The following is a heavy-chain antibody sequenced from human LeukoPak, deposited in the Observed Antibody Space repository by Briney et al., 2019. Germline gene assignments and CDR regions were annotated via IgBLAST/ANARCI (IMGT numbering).Heavy chain of an antibody. CDR2: IYGNGDT. CDR3: ARGAVGLDY. D-gene: IGHD6-19*01. Sequence: NPSETLSLTCTVSGDSIKNYYWTWIRQSAGTGLEWIGRIYGNGDTNYSPSLMSRVTMSVEKSKKQFSLRLNSVTAADTAIYYCARGAVGLDYWGQGIPVIVSS. J-gene: IGHJ4*02. V-gene: IGHV4-4*07. CDR1: GDSIKNYY.